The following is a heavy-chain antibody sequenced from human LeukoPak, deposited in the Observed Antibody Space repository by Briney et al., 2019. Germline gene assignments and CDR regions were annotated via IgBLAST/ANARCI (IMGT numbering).Heavy chain of an antibody. CDR2: INPNSGGT. D-gene: IGHD2-21*02. Sequence: GASVKVSCKASGYTFTGYYTHWVRQAPGQGLEWMGWINPNSGGTNYAQKFQGRVTMTRDTSISTAYMELSRLRSDDTAVYYCARDFEVVTAIPWYFDYWGQGTLVTVSS. CDR3: ARDFEVVTAIPWYFDY. CDR1: GYTFTGYY. J-gene: IGHJ4*02. V-gene: IGHV1-2*02.